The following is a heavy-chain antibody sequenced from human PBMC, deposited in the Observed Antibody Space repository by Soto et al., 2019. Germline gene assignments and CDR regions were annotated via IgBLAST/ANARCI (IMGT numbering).Heavy chain of an antibody. J-gene: IGHJ6*02. D-gene: IGHD2-15*01. CDR2: TYYRSKWYN. Sequence: PSQTLSLPCAISGDSVSSNSAAWNWIRQSPSRGLEWLGRTYYRSKWYNHHAVSVKSRINVNPDTSKNAFSLQLNSVTPEDTAVYYCARIRGYCSGGDCYFYYYAMDVWGQGTTVTVSS. V-gene: IGHV6-1*01. CDR1: GDSVSSNSAA. CDR3: ARIRGYCSGGDCYFYYYAMDV.